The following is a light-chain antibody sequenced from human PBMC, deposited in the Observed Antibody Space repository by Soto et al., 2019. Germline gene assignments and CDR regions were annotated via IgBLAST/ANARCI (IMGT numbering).Light chain of an antibody. V-gene: IGLV4-60*03. CDR1: GGHRNYI. J-gene: IGLJ3*02. CDR3: ETWDSNSRV. CDR2: LEDSGGY. Sequence: QSVLTQSSSASASLGSSVKLTCTLSGGHRNYIIAWHQQQPGKAPRYLMRLEDSGGYNRGSGVPDRFSGSSSGADRYLTISNLQSEDEADYYCETWDSNSRVFGGGTQLTVL.